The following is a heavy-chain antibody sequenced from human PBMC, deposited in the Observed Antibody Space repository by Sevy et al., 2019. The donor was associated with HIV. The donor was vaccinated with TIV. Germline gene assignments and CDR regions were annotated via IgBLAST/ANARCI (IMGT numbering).Heavy chain of an antibody. CDR2: MRTKADGSAT. CDR1: GFTFSDSR. D-gene: IGHD1-26*01. V-gene: IGHV3-73*01. CDR3: TPSKWELHHDAFNI. J-gene: IGHJ3*02. Sequence: GGSLRLSCAASGFTFSDSRIHWVRQASGKGLEWVGRMRTKADGSATAYAASVKGRFTISRDDSKNTAYLQMNSLKTEDTALYYCTPSKWELHHDAFNIWGHGTMVTVSS.